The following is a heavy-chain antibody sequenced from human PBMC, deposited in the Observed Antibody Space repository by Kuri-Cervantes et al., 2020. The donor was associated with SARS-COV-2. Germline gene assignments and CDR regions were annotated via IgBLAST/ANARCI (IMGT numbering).Heavy chain of an antibody. CDR3: ARGLMGYCTGGVCPTRIDP. CDR1: GGSIISGDYY. CDR2: IYYSGST. D-gene: IGHD2-8*02. J-gene: IGHJ5*02. V-gene: IGHV4-30-4*01. Sequence: SETLSLTCTVSGGSIISGDYYWSWIRQPPGKGLEWIGYIYYSGSTYYNPSLKSRVTISVDTSKYQFSLKLSSVTAADTAVYYCARGLMGYCTGGVCPTRIDPWGQGTLVTVSS.